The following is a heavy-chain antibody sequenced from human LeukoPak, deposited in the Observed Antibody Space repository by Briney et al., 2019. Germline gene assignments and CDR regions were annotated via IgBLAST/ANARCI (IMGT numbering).Heavy chain of an antibody. CDR1: GGSISSSSYY. D-gene: IGHD6-19*01. J-gene: IGHJ6*03. Sequence: SETLSLTCTVSGGSISSSSYYWGWIRQPPGKGLEWIGSIYYSGSTYYNPSLKSRVTISLDTSKNQFSLKLSSVTAADTAVYYCARRARYSSGWLYYYYMDVWGKGTTVTVSS. CDR3: ARRARYSSGWLYYYYMDV. V-gene: IGHV4-39*01. CDR2: IYYSGST.